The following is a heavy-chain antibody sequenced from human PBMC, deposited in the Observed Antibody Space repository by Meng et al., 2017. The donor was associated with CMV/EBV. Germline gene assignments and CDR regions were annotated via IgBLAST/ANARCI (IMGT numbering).Heavy chain of an antibody. J-gene: IGHJ6*02. Sequence: GESLKISCAASGFTFSSYGMHWVRQAPGKGLEWVSSISSSSSYIYYADSVKGRFTISRDNAKNSLYLQMNSLRAEDTAVYYCARDRGAVTHYYYYGMDVWGQGTTVTVSS. D-gene: IGHD4-23*01. V-gene: IGHV3-21*01. CDR3: ARDRGAVTHYYYYGMDV. CDR2: ISSSSSYI. CDR1: GFTFSSYG.